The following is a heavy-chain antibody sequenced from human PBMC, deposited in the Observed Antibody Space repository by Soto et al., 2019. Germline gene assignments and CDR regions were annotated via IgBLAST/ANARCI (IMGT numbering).Heavy chain of an antibody. CDR3: AKGSIEYSASVDP. D-gene: IGHD4-4*01. J-gene: IGHJ5*02. CDR1: GFSFSSYA. CDR2: ISARGGSS. Sequence: EVQLLESGGDLVQPGGSLRLACAASGFSFSSYAMVWVRQAPGKGLEWVSVISARGGSSYFADSVKGRFTNSRDNSNNVLSLEMTSLRAEKTGKYFCAKGSIEYSASVDPWSQGTLVLVS. V-gene: IGHV3-23*01.